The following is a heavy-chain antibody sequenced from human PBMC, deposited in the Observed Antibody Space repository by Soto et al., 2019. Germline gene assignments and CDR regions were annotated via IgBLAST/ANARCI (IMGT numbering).Heavy chain of an antibody. CDR1: DGTIINRYD. CDR3: ARGGFSSTWHLDY. D-gene: IGHD6-13*01. V-gene: IGHV4-38-2*01. Sequence: PLETQCLTYAVADGTIINRYDWGWIRQTPGKGLEWIGNIYLNGDTYYNPSLKSRVTISVDTSKNQFSLKLSSVTAADTAVYYCARGGFSSTWHLDYWGQGTLVTVSS. J-gene: IGHJ4*02. CDR2: IYLNGDT.